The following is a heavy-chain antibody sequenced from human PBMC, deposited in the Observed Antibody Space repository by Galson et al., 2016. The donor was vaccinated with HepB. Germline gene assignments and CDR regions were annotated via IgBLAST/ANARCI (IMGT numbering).Heavy chain of an antibody. CDR1: GFTFGDYT. D-gene: IGHD5-12*01. J-gene: IGHJ4*02. V-gene: IGHV3-23*01. CDR2: LSVSGGTT. CDR3: AKDGVRSGYSYFDY. Sequence: SLRLSCAASGFTFGDYTMSWVRQAPGKGLERVSGLSVSGGTTYYADSVKGRFTISRDNSKNTLHLQMNSLRADDTAVYYCAKDGVRSGYSYFDYWGRGTLVTVSS.